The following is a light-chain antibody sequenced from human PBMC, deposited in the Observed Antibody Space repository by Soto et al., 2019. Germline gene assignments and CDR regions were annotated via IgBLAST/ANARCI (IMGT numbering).Light chain of an antibody. V-gene: IGKV1-39*01. Sequence: DIQMTHSPSSLSASVGDRVTITCRSRQSISSYLNWYQQKPGKAPKLLIYAASSLQSGVPSRFSGSGSGTDFTLTISSLQPEDFATYYCQQSYSTPVFGQGTKLEIK. CDR1: QSISSY. J-gene: IGKJ2*01. CDR2: AAS. CDR3: QQSYSTPV.